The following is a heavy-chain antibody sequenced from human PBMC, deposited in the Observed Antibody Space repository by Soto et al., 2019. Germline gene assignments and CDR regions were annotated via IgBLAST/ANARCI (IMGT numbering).Heavy chain of an antibody. CDR2: ISSSSSYI. Sequence: GGSLRLSCAASGFTFSSYSMNWVRQAPGKGLEWVSSISSSSSYIYYADSVKGRFTISRDNAKNSLYLQMNSLRAEDTAVYYCARDAARYCSSTSCPYDYWGQGTRVPVSS. CDR1: GFTFSSYS. D-gene: IGHD2-2*01. J-gene: IGHJ4*02. CDR3: ARDAARYCSSTSCPYDY. V-gene: IGHV3-21*01.